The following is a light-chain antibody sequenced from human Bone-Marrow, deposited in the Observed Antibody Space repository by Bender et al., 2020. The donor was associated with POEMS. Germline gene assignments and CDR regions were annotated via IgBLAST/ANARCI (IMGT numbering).Light chain of an antibody. J-gene: IGLJ3*02. V-gene: IGLV2-11*01. CDR1: SSDVGGYNY. CDR2: DVT. CDR3: QSYDNSLGGWV. Sequence: QSALTQPRSVSGSPGQSVTISCTGTSSDVGGYNYVSWYQQYPGKAPKLIIYDVTKRPSGVPDRFSGSKSGTSASLAITGLQAEDEGDYYCQSYDNSLGGWVFGGGTKLTVL.